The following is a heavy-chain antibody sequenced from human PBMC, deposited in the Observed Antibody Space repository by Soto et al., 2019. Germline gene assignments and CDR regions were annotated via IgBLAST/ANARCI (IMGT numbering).Heavy chain of an antibody. V-gene: IGHV3-21*01. CDR2: ISSSSSYI. CDR3: ARFNYDFWSGYYLSYYYYYMDV. Sequence: EVQLVESGGGLVKPGGSLRLSCAASGFTFSSYSMNWVRQAPGKGLEWVSSISSSSSYIYYADSVKGRFTISRDNAKNSLYLQMNSLRAEDTAVYYCARFNYDFWSGYYLSYYYYYMDVWGKGTTVTVSS. J-gene: IGHJ6*03. D-gene: IGHD3-3*01. CDR1: GFTFSSYS.